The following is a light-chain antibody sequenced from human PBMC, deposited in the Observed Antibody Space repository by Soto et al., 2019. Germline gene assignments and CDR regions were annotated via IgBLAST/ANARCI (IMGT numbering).Light chain of an antibody. J-gene: IGLJ1*01. CDR3: AAWDDSLNGYV. Sequence: QSVLTQPHSASGTPGQRVTISCSGGSSNIGINTVNWYQQLPGTAPKLLIYSNNQRPSGVPDRFSGSKSGTSASLAISGLQSEDEADYYCAAWDDSLNGYVFGTGTKVTVL. CDR2: SNN. CDR1: SSNIGINT. V-gene: IGLV1-44*01.